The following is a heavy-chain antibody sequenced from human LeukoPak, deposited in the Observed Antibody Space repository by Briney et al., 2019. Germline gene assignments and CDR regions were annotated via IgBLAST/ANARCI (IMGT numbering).Heavy chain of an antibody. V-gene: IGHV1-18*01. D-gene: IGHD6-13*01. J-gene: IGHJ4*02. CDR1: GYTFTIYG. CDR2: ISAYNGNT. Sequence: WASVKVSYKASGYTFTIYGISWVRQAPGQGHEGMGWISAYNGNTNYAQKLQGRVTITTDTSTSTDYMELRSLTSDHPAVYYCARDLSIAAAGTYGYWGQGTLVTVSS. CDR3: ARDLSIAAAGTYGY.